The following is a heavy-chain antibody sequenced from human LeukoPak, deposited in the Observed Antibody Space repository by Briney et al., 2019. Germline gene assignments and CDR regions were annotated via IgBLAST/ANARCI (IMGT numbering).Heavy chain of an antibody. D-gene: IGHD5-24*01. Sequence: ASVKVSCKASGYTFTSYDIHWVRQATGQGLEWMGRMNPNRGDTDYAQKFQGRVTMTRDTSISTAYMELSSLRSEDTALYYCAKDLGPGSMATSPGFDYWGQGTLVTVSS. J-gene: IGHJ4*02. CDR3: AKDLGPGSMATSPGFDY. CDR1: GYTFTSYD. CDR2: MNPNRGDT. V-gene: IGHV1-8*01.